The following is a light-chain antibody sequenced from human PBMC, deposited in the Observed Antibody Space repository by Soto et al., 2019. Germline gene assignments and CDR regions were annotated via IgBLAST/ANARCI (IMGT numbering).Light chain of an antibody. CDR1: SSDVGTYNL. J-gene: IGLJ2*01. Sequence: QSVLTQPASVSGSPGQSITISCTGSSSDVGTYNLVSWYQQHPGKAPKLLIYEGSKRPSGVSNRFSGSKSGNTASLTISGLQAEDEADYYCCSYARSGTLVFGGGTKLTVL. CDR2: EGS. V-gene: IGLV2-23*01. CDR3: CSYARSGTLV.